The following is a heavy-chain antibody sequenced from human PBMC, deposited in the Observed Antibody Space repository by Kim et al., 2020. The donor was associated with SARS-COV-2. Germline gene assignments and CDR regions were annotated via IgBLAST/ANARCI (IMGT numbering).Heavy chain of an antibody. CDR1: GFTFSSYA. Sequence: GGSLRLSCAASGFTFSSYAMHWVRQAPGKGLEWVAVISYDGSNKYYADSVKGRFTISRDNSKNTLYLQMNSLRAEDTAVYYCARDPGGLNWYFDLWGRGTLVTVSS. CDR3: ARDPGGLNWYFDL. V-gene: IGHV3-30-3*01. CDR2: ISYDGSNK. J-gene: IGHJ2*01. D-gene: IGHD3-16*01.